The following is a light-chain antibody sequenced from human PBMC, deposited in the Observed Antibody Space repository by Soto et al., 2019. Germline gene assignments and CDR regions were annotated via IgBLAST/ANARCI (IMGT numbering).Light chain of an antibody. CDR1: ISDFVVYNY. V-gene: IGLV2-14*01. CDR2: GVS. Sequence: QSVLTQPASVSGSPGQSITISCSGTISDFVVYNYVSWYQQHPGKAPKLMLYGVSKRPSGVSNRFSGSKSGNTASLTISGLQAEDEADYYCSSYTSTTLVFGGGTKLTVL. CDR3: SSYTSTTLV. J-gene: IGLJ2*01.